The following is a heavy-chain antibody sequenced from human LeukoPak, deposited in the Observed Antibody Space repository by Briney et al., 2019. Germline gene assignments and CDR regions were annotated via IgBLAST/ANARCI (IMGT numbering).Heavy chain of an antibody. CDR1: GFTVSSNY. CDR2: IYSGGST. J-gene: IGHJ4*02. CDR3: ARDLLLCSGGSCSED. Sequence: PGGSLRLSCAASGFTVSSNYMSWVRQAPGKGLEWVSVIYSGGSTYYADSVKGRFTISRDNSKNTLYLQMNSLRAEDTAVYYCARDLLLCSGGSCSEDWGQGTLVTVSS. V-gene: IGHV3-53*01. D-gene: IGHD2-15*01.